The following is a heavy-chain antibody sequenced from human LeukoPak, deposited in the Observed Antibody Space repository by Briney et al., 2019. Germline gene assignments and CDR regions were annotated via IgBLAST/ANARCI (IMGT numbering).Heavy chain of an antibody. J-gene: IGHJ4*02. CDR2: INGDGSST. V-gene: IGHV3-74*01. CDR3: ARARDGYNSSWAGDY. Sequence: GGSLRLSCAASGFTFSSYWMHWVRQAPGKGLVWVSRINGDGSSTSYADSVKGRFTISRDNAKNTLYLQMNSLRAEDTAVYYCARARDGYNSSWAGDYWGQGTLVTVSS. D-gene: IGHD5-24*01. CDR1: GFTFSSYW.